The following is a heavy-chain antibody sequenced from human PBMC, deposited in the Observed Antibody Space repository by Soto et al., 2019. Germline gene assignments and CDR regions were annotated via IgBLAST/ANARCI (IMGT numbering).Heavy chain of an antibody. D-gene: IGHD3-3*01. CDR1: GYTFTSYD. CDR2: MNPNSGNT. Sequence: ASVKVSCKASGYTFTSYDINWVRQATGQGLEWMGWMNPNSGNTGYAQKFQGRVTMTRNTSISIAYMELSSLRSEDTAVYYCARVRITIFGVVIEYYFDYWGQGTLVTVSS. V-gene: IGHV1-8*01. J-gene: IGHJ4*02. CDR3: ARVRITIFGVVIEYYFDY.